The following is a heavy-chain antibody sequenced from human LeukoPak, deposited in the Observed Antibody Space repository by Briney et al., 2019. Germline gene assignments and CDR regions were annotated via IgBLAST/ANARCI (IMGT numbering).Heavy chain of an antibody. V-gene: IGHV4-34*01. CDR3: AAIGMATMYYFDY. CDR2: INHSGST. Sequence: PSETLSLTCAVYGGSFSGYYWSWIRQPPGKGLEWIGEINHSGSTNYNPSLKSRVTISVDTSKNQFSLKLSSVTAADTAVYYCAAIGMATMYYFDYWGQGTLVTVSS. D-gene: IGHD5-24*01. CDR1: GGSFSGYY. J-gene: IGHJ4*02.